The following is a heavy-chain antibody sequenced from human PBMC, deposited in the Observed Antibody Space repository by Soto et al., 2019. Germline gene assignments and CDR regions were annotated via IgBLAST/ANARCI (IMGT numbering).Heavy chain of an antibody. Sequence: PGGSLRLSCAASGFTFSSYGMHWVRQAPGKGLEWVAVISYDGSNKYYADSVKGRFTISRDNSKNTLYLQMNSLRAEDTAVYYCAKDVESYYDFWSGYVWFDPWRQGTLVTVSS. CDR1: GFTFSSYG. D-gene: IGHD3-3*01. V-gene: IGHV3-30*18. J-gene: IGHJ5*02. CDR2: ISYDGSNK. CDR3: AKDVESYYDFWSGYVWFDP.